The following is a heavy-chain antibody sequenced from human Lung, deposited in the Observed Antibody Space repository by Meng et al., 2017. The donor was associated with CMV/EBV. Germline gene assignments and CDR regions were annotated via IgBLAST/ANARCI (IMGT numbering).Heavy chain of an antibody. CDR1: GFTFSSYG. CDR3: AKDGREYSYGYGMDV. CDR2: IRYDGSNK. D-gene: IGHD5-18*01. J-gene: IGHJ6*02. V-gene: IGHV3-30*02. Sequence: GGSLRLXCAASGFTFSSYGMHWVRQAPGKGLEWVAFIRYDGSNKYYADSVKGRFTISRDNSKNTLYLQMNSLRAEDTAVYYCAKDGREYSYGYGMDVWGQGXTVTVSS.